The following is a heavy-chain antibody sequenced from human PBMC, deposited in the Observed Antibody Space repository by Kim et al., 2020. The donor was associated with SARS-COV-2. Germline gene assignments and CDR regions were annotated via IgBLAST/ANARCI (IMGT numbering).Heavy chain of an antibody. CDR1: GFTFSSYA. CDR2: ISGSGGST. J-gene: IGHJ5*02. CDR3: AKGFFPRQMIFGVVRGFDP. D-gene: IGHD3-3*01. Sequence: GGSLRLSCAASGFTFSSYAMSWVRQAPGKGLEWVSAISGSGGSTYYADSVKGRFTISRDNSKNTLYLQMNSLRAEDTAVYYCAKGFFPRQMIFGVVRGFDPWGQGTLVTVSS. V-gene: IGHV3-23*01.